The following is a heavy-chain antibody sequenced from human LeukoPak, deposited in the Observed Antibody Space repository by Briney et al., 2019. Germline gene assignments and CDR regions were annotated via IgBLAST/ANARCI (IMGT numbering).Heavy chain of an antibody. CDR3: ARVAVVTTEYFQH. CDR2: MNPNSGNT. Sequence: ASVTVSCKASGYTFTSYDINWVRQATGQGLEWMGWMNPNSGNTGYAQKFQGRVTMTRNTSISTAYMELSSLRSEDTAVYYCARVAVVTTEYFQHWGQGTLVTVSS. V-gene: IGHV1-8*01. CDR1: GYTFTSYD. D-gene: IGHD4-23*01. J-gene: IGHJ1*01.